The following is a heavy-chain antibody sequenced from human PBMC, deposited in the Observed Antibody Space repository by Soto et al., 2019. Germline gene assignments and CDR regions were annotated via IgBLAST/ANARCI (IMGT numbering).Heavy chain of an antibody. CDR1: GFTFSSYA. CDR2: ISSNGGST. Sequence: PGGSLRLSCSASGFTFSSYAMHWVRQAPGKGLEYVSAISSNGGSTYYADSVKGRFTISRDNSKNTLYLQMSSLRAVDTAVYYCVKDKVFSATAYYGMVVWCQGTTVTVSS. CDR3: VKDKVFSATAYYGMVV. V-gene: IGHV3-64D*06. D-gene: IGHD2-21*02. J-gene: IGHJ6*02.